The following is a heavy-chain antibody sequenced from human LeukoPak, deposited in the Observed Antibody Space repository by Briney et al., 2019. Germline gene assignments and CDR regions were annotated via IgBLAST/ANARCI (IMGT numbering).Heavy chain of an antibody. CDR2: MNPNSGNT. CDR1: GYTFTSYD. J-gene: IGHJ6*03. CDR3: ARAQYSSGWYAGYYYYMDV. D-gene: IGHD6-19*01. V-gene: IGHV1-8*01. Sequence: GASVKVSCKASGYTFTSYDINWVRQAPGQGLERMGWMNPNSGNTGYAQKFQGRVTMTRNTSISTAYMELSSLRSEVTAVYYCARAQYSSGWYAGYYYYMDVWGKGTTVTISS.